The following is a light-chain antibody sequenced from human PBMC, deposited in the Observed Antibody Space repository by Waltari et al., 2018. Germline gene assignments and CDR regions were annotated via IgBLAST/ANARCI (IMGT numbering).Light chain of an antibody. CDR1: SSDVGGYNY. Sequence: QSALTQPRSVSGSPGQSVTISCTGTSSDVGGYNYVSWYQQHPGKAPKLIIFDVYKRPSGGPARFSGSKSGNTASLTISGLQTEDEADYYCCSYAGGFVVFGGGTKLTVL. V-gene: IGLV2-11*01. CDR3: CSYAGGFVV. CDR2: DVY. J-gene: IGLJ2*01.